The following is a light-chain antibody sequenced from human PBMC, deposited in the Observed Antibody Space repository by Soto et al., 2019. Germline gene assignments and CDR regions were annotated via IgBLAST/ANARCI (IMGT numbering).Light chain of an antibody. Sequence: QSVLTQPPSGSGTPGQRVTISCSGSSSNIGDSYGYWFQQLPGTAPKLLIYRNNQRPSGVPDRFSGSKSGTSASLAISGLRSEDEADYYCATWDDSLRGWVFGGGTKLTVL. V-gene: IGLV1-47*01. CDR2: RNN. CDR1: SSNIGDSY. CDR3: ATWDDSLRGWV. J-gene: IGLJ3*02.